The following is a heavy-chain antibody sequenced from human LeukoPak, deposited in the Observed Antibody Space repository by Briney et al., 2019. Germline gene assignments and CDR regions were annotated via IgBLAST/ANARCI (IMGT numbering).Heavy chain of an antibody. V-gene: IGHV4-39*01. CDR2: IYYSGST. CDR1: GGSISSSNFY. CDR3: ARMGMGAFDI. J-gene: IGHJ3*02. D-gene: IGHD6-13*01. Sequence: SETLSLTCTVSGGSISSSNFYWGWIRQPPGKGLEWIGSIYYSGSTYYNPSLKSRVTISVDTSKNQFSLKLSSVTAADTAVYYCARMGMGAFDIWGQGTLVTVSS.